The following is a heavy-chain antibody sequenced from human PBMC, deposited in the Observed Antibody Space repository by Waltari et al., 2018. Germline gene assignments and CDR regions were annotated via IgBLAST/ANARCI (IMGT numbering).Heavy chain of an antibody. Sequence: QVQLQESGPGLVKPSETLSLTCTVPGGSISSYSWNGIRQPAGKGLEWIGRIRTSGGTDYSPSLKSRVTVSKDTSKNQVSLRLTSVTAADSAMYYCASHDFSKSAVGYWGQGTLVTVSS. J-gene: IGHJ4*02. CDR3: ASHDFSKSAVGY. V-gene: IGHV4-4*07. CDR2: IRTSGGT. CDR1: GGSISSYS. D-gene: IGHD4-4*01.